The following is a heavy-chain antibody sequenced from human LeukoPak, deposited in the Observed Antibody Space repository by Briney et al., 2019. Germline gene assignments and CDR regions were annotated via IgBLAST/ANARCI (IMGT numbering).Heavy chain of an antibody. Sequence: ASVKVSCKASGYTFTDYYVHWVRQVPGQGLEWMGLIYPKNGGTDYAQKFQGRVTMTRDTSISTVYLDLSGLRYDDTAMYCCVRESWHYSGWGQGTLVSVSS. CDR3: VRESWHYSG. CDR1: GYTFTDYY. V-gene: IGHV1-2*02. J-gene: IGHJ4*02. D-gene: IGHD3-10*01. CDR2: IYPKNGGT.